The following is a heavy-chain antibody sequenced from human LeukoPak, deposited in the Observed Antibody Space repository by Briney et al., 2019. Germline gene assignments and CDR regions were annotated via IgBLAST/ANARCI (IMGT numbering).Heavy chain of an antibody. J-gene: IGHJ5*02. CDR1: GFTVHSNY. V-gene: IGHV3-53*01. CDR2: IDRSGVT. Sequence: GGSLRLSCAASGFTVHSNYMSWVRQAPGKGLEGVAVIDRSGVTHYADSVKGRFTISRDNSKNTLYLQMNNLRAEDTGVYYCAKDYRAHPLRPNWLDPWGQGTLVTVSS. CDR3: AKDYRAHPLRPNWLDP. D-gene: IGHD1-26*01.